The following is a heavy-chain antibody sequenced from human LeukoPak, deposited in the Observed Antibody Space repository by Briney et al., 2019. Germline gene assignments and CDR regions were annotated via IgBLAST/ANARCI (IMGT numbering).Heavy chain of an antibody. CDR3: ARTFRESYYDFWSGYSTLDY. CDR1: GGSISSGDYY. CDR2: IYYSGST. Sequence: SGTLSLTCTVSGGSISSGDYYWSWIRQPPGKGLEWIGYIYYSGSTYYNPSLKSRVTISVDTSKNQFSLKLSSVTAADTAVYYCARTFRESYYDFWSGYSTLDYWGQGTLVTVSS. J-gene: IGHJ4*02. D-gene: IGHD3-3*01. V-gene: IGHV4-30-4*08.